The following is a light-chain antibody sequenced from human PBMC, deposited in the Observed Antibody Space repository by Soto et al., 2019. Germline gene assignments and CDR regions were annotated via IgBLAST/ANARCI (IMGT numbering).Light chain of an antibody. CDR1: QSVSGY. Sequence: EIVLTQSPATLSLSPGERATLSCRASQSVSGYLAWYQQKPGQAPRLLIYDGSHRAAGIPSRVSGSGSGTDFTLTVSGLEDDDVAVYYCQQRSNWVISFGPGTKVDSK. J-gene: IGKJ3*01. CDR3: QQRSNWVIS. CDR2: DGS. V-gene: IGKV3-11*01.